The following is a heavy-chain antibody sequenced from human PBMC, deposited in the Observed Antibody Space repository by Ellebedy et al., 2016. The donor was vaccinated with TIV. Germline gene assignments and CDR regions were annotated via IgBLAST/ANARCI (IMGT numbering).Heavy chain of an antibody. D-gene: IGHD4/OR15-4a*01. CDR3: VRDGAYGVYSPGYYGMDV. CDR1: GFTFNSYW. J-gene: IGHJ6*02. CDR2: INQDGSRI. Sequence: GESLKISCAASGFTFNSYWMSWVRQAPGKGLEWVANINQDGSRIYYVDSVKGRFTISRDNAKNSVYLRMNTLRVEDTAVYHCVRDGAYGVYSPGYYGMDVWGQGTTVTVSS. V-gene: IGHV3-7*03.